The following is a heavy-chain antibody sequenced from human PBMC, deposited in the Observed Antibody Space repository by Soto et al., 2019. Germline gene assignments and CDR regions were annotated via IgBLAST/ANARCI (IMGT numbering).Heavy chain of an antibody. CDR2: INPNSGGT. CDR1: GYSFSDYY. J-gene: IGHJ4*02. Sequence: QVPLVQSGAEVKKPGASVKVSCKASGYSFSDYYLHWVRQAPGQGLEWMGWINPNSGGTNYAQKFQGRVIMTRDTSIITASMELSRLRSDDTAVYYCARAPGVVPAAIGSFDFWGQGTLVTVSS. CDR3: ARAPGVVPAAIGSFDF. V-gene: IGHV1-2*02. D-gene: IGHD2-2*02.